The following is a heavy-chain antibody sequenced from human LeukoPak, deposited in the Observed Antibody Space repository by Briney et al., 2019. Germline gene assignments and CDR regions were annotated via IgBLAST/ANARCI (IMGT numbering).Heavy chain of an antibody. D-gene: IGHD3-10*01. CDR2: ITNTDTFR. J-gene: IGHJ4*02. V-gene: IGHV3-21*01. Sequence: GGSLRLSCAASGFSFNTFSMNWVRQAPGKGLEWVSSITNTDTFRYYADSVKGRFTISRDNAKSTVYLEMDSLRAEDTGVYYCTRDGFYGSGTYDHWGQGTLVTVSS. CDR1: GFSFNTFS. CDR3: TRDGFYGSGTYDH.